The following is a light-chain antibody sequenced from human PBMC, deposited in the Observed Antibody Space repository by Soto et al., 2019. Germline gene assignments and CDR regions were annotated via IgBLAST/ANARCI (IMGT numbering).Light chain of an antibody. CDR2: WAS. V-gene: IGKV4-1*01. CDR3: QQYYSTPHP. J-gene: IGKJ2*01. Sequence: DIVMTQSPDSLAVSLGERATINCKSSQRVLYSSNNKNYLAWYQQKPGQPPKLLIYWASTRESGVPDRFSGSGSGTDFTLTISSLQAADVAVYYCQQYYSTPHPFGQGTKLEIK. CDR1: QRVLYSSNNKNY.